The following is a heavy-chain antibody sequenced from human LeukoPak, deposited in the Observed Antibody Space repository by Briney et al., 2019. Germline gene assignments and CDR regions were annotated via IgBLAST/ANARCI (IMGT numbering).Heavy chain of an antibody. D-gene: IGHD3-16*01. CDR2: INHSGST. J-gene: IGHJ5*02. Sequence: PSETPSLTCAVYGGSFSGYYWSWIRQPPGKGLEWIGEINHSGSTNYNPSLKSRVTISVDTSKNQFSLKLSSVTAADTAVYYCARGQKWGRSWFDPWGQGTLVTVSS. V-gene: IGHV4-34*01. CDR1: GGSFSGYY. CDR3: ARGQKWGRSWFDP.